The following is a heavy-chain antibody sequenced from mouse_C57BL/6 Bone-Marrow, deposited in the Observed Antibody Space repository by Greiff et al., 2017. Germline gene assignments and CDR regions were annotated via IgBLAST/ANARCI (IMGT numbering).Heavy chain of an antibody. CDR2: IRNKANGYTT. J-gene: IGHJ4*01. D-gene: IGHD1-1*01. Sequence: EVMLVESGGGLVQPGGSLSLSCAASGFTFTDYYMSWVRQPPGTALEWLGFIRNKANGYTTEYSASVKGRFTISRDNSQIILYLHRNALRDEDSDTDYWARERIDYYGSSYVYYAMDDWGQGTSVTVSS. CDR3: ARERIDYYGSSYVYYAMDD. CDR1: GFTFTDYY. V-gene: IGHV7-3*01.